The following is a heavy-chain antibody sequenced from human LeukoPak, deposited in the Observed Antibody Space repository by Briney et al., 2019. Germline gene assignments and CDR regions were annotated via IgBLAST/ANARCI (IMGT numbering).Heavy chain of an antibody. V-gene: IGHV3-23*01. CDR2: ISGSGGST. J-gene: IGHJ4*02. Sequence: PGGSLRLSCAASGFTFSSYAMTWVRQAPGKGLEWVSAISGSGGSTYYAASVKGRFTISRDNSKNTLYLQMNSLRAEDTAVYYCAKSGMARVGYGDYTDYWGQGTLVTVSS. CDR3: AKSGMARVGYGDYTDY. CDR1: GFTFSSYA. D-gene: IGHD4-17*01.